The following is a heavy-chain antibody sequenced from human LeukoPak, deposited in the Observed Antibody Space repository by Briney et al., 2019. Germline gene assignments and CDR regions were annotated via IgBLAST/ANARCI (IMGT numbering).Heavy chain of an antibody. CDR1: GFTFSSYA. J-gene: IGHJ4*02. D-gene: IGHD6-19*01. V-gene: IGHV3-23*01. CDR2: ISGSGGST. Sequence: GGSLRLSCAASGFTFSSYAMSWARQAPGKGLEWVSTISGSGGSTYYADSVMGRFTISRDNAKNTLYLQMNSLRAEDTAVYYCARVIYSGWEGELSDWGQGTLVTVSS. CDR3: ARVIYSGWEGELSD.